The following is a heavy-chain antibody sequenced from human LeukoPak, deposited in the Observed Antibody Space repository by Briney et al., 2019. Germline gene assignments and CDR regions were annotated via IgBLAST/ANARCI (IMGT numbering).Heavy chain of an antibody. D-gene: IGHD2-2*01. CDR3: ARWASSPGDYYMDV. CDR2: IYSGGST. CDR1: GFTVSSNY. V-gene: IGHV3-53*01. Sequence: PGGSLRLSCAASGFTVSSNYMSWVRQAPGKGLEWVSVIYSGGSTYYADSVKGRFTISRDNSKNTPYLQMNSLRAEDTAVYYCARWASSPGDYYMDVWGKGTTVTVSS. J-gene: IGHJ6*03.